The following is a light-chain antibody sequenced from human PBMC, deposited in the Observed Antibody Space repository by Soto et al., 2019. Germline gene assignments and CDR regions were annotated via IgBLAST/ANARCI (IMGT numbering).Light chain of an antibody. CDR3: QQYNNWQPWT. CDR2: DAS. V-gene: IGKV3-11*01. CDR1: QSISFY. J-gene: IGKJ1*01. Sequence: EIVFTQSPATLSLSPGERGTLTCRASQSISFYLTWYQHKPGQATRLIIYDASNRANGVPTRFSGSRSGAEFTLTLNSLQSEDFAVYYCQQYNNWQPWTFGQGTKVDI.